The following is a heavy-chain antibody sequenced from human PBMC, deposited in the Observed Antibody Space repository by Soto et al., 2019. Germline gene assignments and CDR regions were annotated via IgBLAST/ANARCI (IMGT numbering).Heavy chain of an antibody. V-gene: IGHV4-34*01. D-gene: IGHD5-12*01. CDR3: ARGADIVATIGLDS. J-gene: IGHJ4*02. CDR1: GGSFSGYY. CDR2: ISHSGST. Sequence: QVRLQQWGAGLLKPSETLSLTCAVYGGSFSGYYWSWIRQPPGKGLEWIGEISHSGSTNYNPSLKSRVTISVDTSKNQFSLKLNSVTAADTAVYYCARGADIVATIGLDSWGQGTLVTVSS.